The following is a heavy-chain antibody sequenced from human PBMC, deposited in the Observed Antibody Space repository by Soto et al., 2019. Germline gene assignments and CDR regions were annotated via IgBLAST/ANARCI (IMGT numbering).Heavy chain of an antibody. CDR3: ASPKEVSNRSPTHPFSY. CDR1: GFSFTGYY. Sequence: GASVKVSCKASGFSFTGYYIHWLRQAPGQGLEWMGWINAHSGGTEYAQKFQGRVTLTRDTSIATAYLTLTSLTSDDTALYYXASPKEVSNRSPTHPFSYWGQXTLVTVSS. CDR2: INAHSGGT. J-gene: IGHJ4*02. V-gene: IGHV1-2*02. D-gene: IGHD3-3*01.